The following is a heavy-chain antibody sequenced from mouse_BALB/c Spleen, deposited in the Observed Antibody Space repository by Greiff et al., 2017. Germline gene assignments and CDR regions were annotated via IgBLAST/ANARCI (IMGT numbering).Heavy chain of an antibody. V-gene: IGHV5-12-2*01. Sequence: EVKLVESGGGLVQPGGSLKLSCAASGFTFSSYTMSWVRQTPEKRLEWVAYISNGGGSTYYPDTVKGRFTISRDNAKNTLYLQMSSLKSEDTAMYYCARQDYDYDGGGYAMDYWGQGTSVTVSS. CDR3: ARQDYDYDGGGYAMDY. CDR1: GFTFSSYT. CDR2: ISNGGGST. J-gene: IGHJ4*01. D-gene: IGHD2-4*01.